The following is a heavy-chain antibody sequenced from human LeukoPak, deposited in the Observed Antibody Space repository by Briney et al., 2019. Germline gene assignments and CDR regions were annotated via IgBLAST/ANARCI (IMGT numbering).Heavy chain of an antibody. J-gene: IGHJ4*02. CDR2: IYYSGSI. D-gene: IGHD2-15*01. CDR3: ARHKFEDNTPDY. V-gene: IGHV4-39*01. CDR1: GGSISGSSYY. Sequence: PSETLSLTCTVSGGSISGSSYYWGWIRQPPGKGLEWIGNIYYSGSIYYNPSLKSRVSTSVDTSKNQFSLKLNSVTAADTAMYYCARHKFEDNTPDYWGQGTLVTVSS.